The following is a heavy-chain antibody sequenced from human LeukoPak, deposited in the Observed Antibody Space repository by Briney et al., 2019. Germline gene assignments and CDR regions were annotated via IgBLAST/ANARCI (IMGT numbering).Heavy chain of an antibody. Sequence: ASVKVSCKASGYTFTGYYMHWVRQAPGQGLGWMGWINPHSGGTNYAQKFQGRVTMTRDTSISTAYMELSRLRSDDTAVYYCARDGQLLFLRYYYGMDVWGQGTTVTVSS. CDR1: GYTFTGYY. CDR2: INPHSGGT. CDR3: ARDGQLLFLRYYYGMDV. J-gene: IGHJ6*02. V-gene: IGHV1-2*02. D-gene: IGHD2-2*01.